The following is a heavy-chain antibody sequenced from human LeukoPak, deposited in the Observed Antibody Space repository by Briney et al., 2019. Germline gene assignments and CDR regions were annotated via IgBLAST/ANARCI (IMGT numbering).Heavy chain of an antibody. J-gene: IGHJ5*02. CDR2: IYYSGST. CDR1: GSSITTYN. V-gene: IGHV4-59*01. D-gene: IGHD6-13*01. CDR3: SRVVAAADWLDP. Sequence: SETLSLSCTVSGSSITTYNWAWIRQPPGKGLEWIGYIYYSGSTKYNPSLKSRVTTSVDTSKKHFSLKVSSVTAADTTLFYCSRVVAAADWLDPWGQGILVTVSP.